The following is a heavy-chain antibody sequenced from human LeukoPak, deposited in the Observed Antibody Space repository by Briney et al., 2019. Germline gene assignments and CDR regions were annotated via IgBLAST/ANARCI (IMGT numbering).Heavy chain of an antibody. D-gene: IGHD6-6*01. CDR2: ISSGSTYM. CDR1: GFTFNRCW. V-gene: IGHV3-21*01. J-gene: IGHJ3*02. CDR3: GRVGGRSKAAKGDAFDI. Sequence: GGSLRLFCVVSGFTFNRCWMNWVRQAPGKGLEWVSSISSGSTYMYYADSVKGRFTISRDNAQNSMYLQMNSLRAEDTAVYYCGRVGGRSKAAKGDAFDIWGQGTMVTVSS.